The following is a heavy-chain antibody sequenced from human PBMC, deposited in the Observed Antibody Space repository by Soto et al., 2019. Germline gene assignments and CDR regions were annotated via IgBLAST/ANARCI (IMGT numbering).Heavy chain of an antibody. CDR3: ARLRIYYYYGMDV. V-gene: IGHV3-30-3*01. CDR1: GFTFSSYA. CDR2: ISYDGSNK. J-gene: IGHJ6*02. D-gene: IGHD2-15*01. Sequence: GGSLRLSCAASGFTFSSYAMHWVRQAPGKGLEWVAVISYDGSNKYYADSVKGRFTISRDNSKNTLYLQMNSLRAEDTAVYYCARLRIYYYYGMDVWGQGTTVTVSS.